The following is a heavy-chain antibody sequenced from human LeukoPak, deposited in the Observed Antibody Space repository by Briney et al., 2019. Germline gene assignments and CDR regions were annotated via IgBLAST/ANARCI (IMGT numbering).Heavy chain of an antibody. Sequence: GGSLRLSCAASGFTFSSYGMHWVRQAPGKGLEWVAVISYDGSNKYYADSVKGRFTISRDNSKNTLYLQMNSLRAEDTAVYYCAKGLSSRWLQPFDYWGQGTLVTVSS. CDR3: AKGLSSRWLQPFDY. J-gene: IGHJ4*02. CDR1: GFTFSSYG. V-gene: IGHV3-30*18. D-gene: IGHD5-24*01. CDR2: ISYDGSNK.